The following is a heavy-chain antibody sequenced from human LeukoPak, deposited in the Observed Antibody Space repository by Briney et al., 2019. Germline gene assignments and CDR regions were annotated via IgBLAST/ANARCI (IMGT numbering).Heavy chain of an antibody. D-gene: IGHD5-12*01. CDR1: GYTFTSYY. J-gene: IGHJ4*02. CDR3: ARDYSGYDY. V-gene: IGHV1-46*01. CDR2: INPSGGST. Sequence: GASVKVSCKASGYTFTSYYMHWARQAPGQGLEWMGIINPSGGSTNYAQTFQGRVTVTRDTSTSTVYMELSSLRSEDTAVYYCARDYSGYDYWGQGTLVTVSS.